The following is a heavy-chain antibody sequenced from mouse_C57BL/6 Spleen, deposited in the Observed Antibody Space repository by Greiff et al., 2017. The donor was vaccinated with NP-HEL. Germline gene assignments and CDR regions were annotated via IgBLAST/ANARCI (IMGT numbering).Heavy chain of an antibody. Sequence: VQLQESGPGLVQPSQSLSITCTVSGFSLTSYGVHWVRQSPGKGLEWLGVIWSGGSTDYNAAFISRLSLSKDNSKSQVFFKMNSLQADDTAIYYWARNPLTTVDLYWYFDVWGTGTTVTVPS. CDR1: GFSLTSYG. CDR3: ARNPLTTVDLYWYFDV. J-gene: IGHJ1*03. D-gene: IGHD1-1*01. CDR2: IWSGGST. V-gene: IGHV2-2*01.